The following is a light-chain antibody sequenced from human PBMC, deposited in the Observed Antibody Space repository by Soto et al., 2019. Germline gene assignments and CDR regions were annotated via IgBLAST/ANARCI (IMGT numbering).Light chain of an antibody. CDR2: DVS. V-gene: IGLV2-8*01. CDR3: KSYAGSNNWV. Sequence: QSALTQPASVSGSPGQSITISCTGTSSDVGGYNYVSWYQHHPGKAPKLMIFDVSNRPSGVPDRFSGSKSGNTASLTVSGLQAVDEADYYCKSYAGSNNWVFGGGTKLTVL. J-gene: IGLJ3*02. CDR1: SSDVGGYNY.